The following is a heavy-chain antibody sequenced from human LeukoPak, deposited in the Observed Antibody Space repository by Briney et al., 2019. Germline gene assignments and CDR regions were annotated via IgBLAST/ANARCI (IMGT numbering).Heavy chain of an antibody. CDR3: ARGLRYYYDSSGYFRKYFDY. CDR2: INHSGST. CDR1: GGSISSFY. D-gene: IGHD3-22*01. Sequence: PSETLSLTCTVSGGSISSFYWRGLRQPPGKGLEWIGEINHSGSTNYNPSLKSRVTISVDTSKNQFSLNLSSVTAADTAVYYCARGLRYYYDSSGYFRKYFDYWGQGTLVTVSS. J-gene: IGHJ4*02. V-gene: IGHV4-34*01.